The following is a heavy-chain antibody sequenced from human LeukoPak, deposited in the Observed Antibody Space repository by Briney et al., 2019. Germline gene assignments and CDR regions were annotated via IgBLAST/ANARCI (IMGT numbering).Heavy chain of an antibody. CDR3: ARVRYCSSTSCLHHYYYYMDV. D-gene: IGHD2-2*01. J-gene: IGHJ6*03. CDR2: IYTSGST. CDR1: GGSISSGSYY. Sequence: SETLSLTCTVSGGSISSGSYYWSWIRQPAGKGLEWIGRIYTSGSTNYNPSLKSRVTISVDTSKNQFSLKLSSVTAADTAVYYCARVRYCSSTSCLHHYYYYMDVWGKGTTVTVSS. V-gene: IGHV4-61*02.